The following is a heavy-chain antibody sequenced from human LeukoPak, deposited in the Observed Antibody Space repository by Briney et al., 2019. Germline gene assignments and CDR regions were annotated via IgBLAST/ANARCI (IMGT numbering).Heavy chain of an antibody. J-gene: IGHJ4*02. Sequence: ASVKVSCKASGYTFTGYYVHWVRQAPGQGLEWMGWINPNSGGTKSAQKFQGRVTMTRDTSISTAYMELSRLRPDDTAVYYCARDRVVVPAAFDYWGQGTLVTVSS. V-gene: IGHV1-2*02. CDR2: INPNSGGT. CDR3: ARDRVVVPAAFDY. CDR1: GYTFTGYY. D-gene: IGHD2-2*01.